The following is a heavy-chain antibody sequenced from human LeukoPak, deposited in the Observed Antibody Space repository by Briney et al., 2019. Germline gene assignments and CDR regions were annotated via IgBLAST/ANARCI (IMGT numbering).Heavy chain of an antibody. CDR2: IYYSGST. V-gene: IGHV4-39*01. CDR1: GGSISSSSYY. CDR3: ARQLGYCSSTSCYADKVDY. J-gene: IGHJ4*02. Sequence: SETLSLTCTVSGGSISSSSYYWGWIRQPPVNGLEWIGSIYYSGSTYYNPYLKSRVTISVDTSENQFSLKLSSVTAADTAVYYCARQLGYCSSTSCYADKVDYWGQGTLVTVSS. D-gene: IGHD2-2*01.